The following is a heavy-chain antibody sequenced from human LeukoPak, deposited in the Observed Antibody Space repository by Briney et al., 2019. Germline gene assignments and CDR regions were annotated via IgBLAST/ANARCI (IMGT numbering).Heavy chain of an antibody. CDR3: ATTYRYDILTGLTFDY. Sequence: SETLSLTCTVSGGSISSYYWSWIRQPPGKGLEWIGYIYYSGSTYYNPSLKSRVTISVGTSKNQFSLKLSSVTAADTAVYYCATTYRYDILTGLTFDYWGQGTLVTVSS. CDR1: GGSISSYY. J-gene: IGHJ4*02. D-gene: IGHD3-9*01. V-gene: IGHV4-59*04. CDR2: IYYSGST.